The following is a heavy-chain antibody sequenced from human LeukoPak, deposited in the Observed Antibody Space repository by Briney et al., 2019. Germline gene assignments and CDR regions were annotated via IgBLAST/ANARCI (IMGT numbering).Heavy chain of an antibody. CDR1: GFTFRSHA. CDR2: INDDGGLT. J-gene: IGHJ4*02. V-gene: IGHV3-64D*08. Sequence: SGGSLIPSCSAAGFTFRSHAMHWVRQAPGKVLEYVSTINDDGGLTYYADSVKGRFTISRDNSKNTVYLQLKNLRPDDSAVYNCLKGGWATIGPPKDWGQGTQVSVSS. D-gene: IGHD5-24*01. CDR3: LKGGWATIGPPKD.